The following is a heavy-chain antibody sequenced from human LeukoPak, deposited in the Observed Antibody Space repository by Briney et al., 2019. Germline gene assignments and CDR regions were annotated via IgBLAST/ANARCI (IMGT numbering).Heavy chain of an antibody. CDR2: IYDSGST. V-gene: IGHV4-59*01. CDR1: GGSISSYY. CDR3: VRSYDFWTGYYDY. Sequence: SEILSLTCTVSGGSISSYYWSWIRQPPGKGLEWIGYIYDSGSTNYNPSLKSRVTISVDTSKNQISLKLSSVTAADTAVYYCVRSYDFWTGYYDYWGQGTLVTVSS. D-gene: IGHD3-3*01. J-gene: IGHJ4*02.